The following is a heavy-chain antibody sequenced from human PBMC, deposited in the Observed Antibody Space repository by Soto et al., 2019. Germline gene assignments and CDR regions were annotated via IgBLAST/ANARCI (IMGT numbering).Heavy chain of an antibody. J-gene: IGHJ4*02. Sequence: LSLTCTVSGGSLGSSSYYWGWIRQSPGKGLEWIGNIYSGNTFYNPSLKSRVTISVDTSKNQFYLHLSSVTAADTAIFYCASIAAPGTTHFDFWGQGTLVTVSS. CDR3: ASIAAPGTTHFDF. CDR1: GGSLGSSSYY. D-gene: IGHD6-13*01. V-gene: IGHV4-39*01. CDR2: IYSGNT.